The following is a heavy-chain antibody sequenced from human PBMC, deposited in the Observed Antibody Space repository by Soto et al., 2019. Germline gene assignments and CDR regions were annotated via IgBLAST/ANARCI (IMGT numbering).Heavy chain of an antibody. D-gene: IGHD3-3*01. CDR2: IYSSGST. CDR3: ARGQRFSDWFDP. CDR1: GGTISGYY. V-gene: IGHV4-4*07. J-gene: IGHJ5*02. Sequence: LSLTCTVTGGTISGYYWTWIRQSAGGGLEWIGRIYSSGSTNYNPSLKSRVTISLDTSMNHFSLRLSSVTAADTAVYYCARGQRFSDWFDPWGQGTLVTVSS.